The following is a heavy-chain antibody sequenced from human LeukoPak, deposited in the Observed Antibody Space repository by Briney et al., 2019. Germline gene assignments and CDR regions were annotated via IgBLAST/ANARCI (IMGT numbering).Heavy chain of an antibody. CDR3: ARRYNWDDRWD. D-gene: IGHD1-1*01. V-gene: IGHV4-39*07. Sequence: SETLSLTCTVSGGSISSTNYYCGWIRQPPGKGLEWIGTISYSGSTYYNPSLKSRVSISVETSKNQFSLRLSSVTAADTAVYYCARRYNWDDRWDWGQGTLVTVSP. J-gene: IGHJ4*02. CDR1: GGSISSTNYY. CDR2: ISYSGST.